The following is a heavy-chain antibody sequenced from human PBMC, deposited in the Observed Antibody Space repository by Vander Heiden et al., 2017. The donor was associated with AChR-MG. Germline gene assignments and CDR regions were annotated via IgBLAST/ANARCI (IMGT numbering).Heavy chain of an antibody. V-gene: IGHV3-30-3*01. J-gene: IGHJ4*02. CDR1: GFPFSSYA. D-gene: IGHD6-13*01. CDR3: ARFPPADVDY. Sequence: QVQLVESGGGVVQPGRSLRLSCAPSGFPFSSYAMHWVRQAPGKGLEWVAVISYDGSNKYYADSVKGRFTISRDNSKNTLYLQMNSLRAEDTAVYYCARFPPADVDYWGQGTLVTVSS. CDR2: ISYDGSNK.